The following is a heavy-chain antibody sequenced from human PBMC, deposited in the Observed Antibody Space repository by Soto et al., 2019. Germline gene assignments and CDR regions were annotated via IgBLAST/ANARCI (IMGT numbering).Heavy chain of an antibody. V-gene: IGHV1-69*12. CDR1: GGTFSSYA. J-gene: IGHJ6*02. CDR2: IIPIFGTA. CDR3: ASSVAKYYYYGMDV. Sequence: QVQLVQSGAEVKKPGSSVKVSCKASGGTFSSYAISWVRQAPGQGLEWMGGIIPIFGTANYAQKFQGRVTIPAHEXXSTAYMELSSLRSEDTAVYYCASSVAKYYYYGMDVWGQGTTVTVSS. D-gene: IGHD5-12*01.